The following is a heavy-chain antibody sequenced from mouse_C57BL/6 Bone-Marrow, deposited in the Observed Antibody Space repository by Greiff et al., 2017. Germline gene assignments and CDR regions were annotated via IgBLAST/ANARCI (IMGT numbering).Heavy chain of an antibody. CDR1: GFTFNTYA. J-gene: IGHJ1*03. CDR2: IRSKSSNYAT. V-gene: IGHV10-3*01. D-gene: IGHD1-1*01. CDR3: VRDYYGSSYVRWYFDV. Sequence: DVQLVESGGGLVQPKGSLKLSCAASGFTFNTYAMHWVRQAPGKGLEWVARIRSKSSNYATYYADSVKDRFTISRDDSQSMLYLQMNNLKTEDTAMYYCVRDYYGSSYVRWYFDVWGTGTTVTVSS.